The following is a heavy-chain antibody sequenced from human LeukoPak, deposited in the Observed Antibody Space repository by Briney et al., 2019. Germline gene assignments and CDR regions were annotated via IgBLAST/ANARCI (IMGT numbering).Heavy chain of an antibody. CDR3: ARHREYSSSSPLDY. V-gene: IGHV4-59*08. Sequence: SETLSLTCSVSGGSISSLYWSWIRQPPGKGLEWIGYIYYTGSTNYNPSLKSRVTMFVDMSKNQFSLRLSSVTAADTAVYYCARHREYSSSSPLDYWGQGTLVTVSS. CDR2: IYYTGST. CDR1: GGSISSLY. D-gene: IGHD6-6*01. J-gene: IGHJ4*02.